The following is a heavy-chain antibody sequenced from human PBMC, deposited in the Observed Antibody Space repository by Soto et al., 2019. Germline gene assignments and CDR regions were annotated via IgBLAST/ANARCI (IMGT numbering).Heavy chain of an antibody. CDR2: ISDYGRV. D-gene: IGHD3-10*01. CDR1: GFTFRNYW. Sequence: EVQLVESGGGLVQPGGSLRLSCAASGFTFRNYWMHWVRQAPGKGLVWVSRISDYGRVNYADSVRGRFTISRDDAESDLHLQMKNLRAEDTAVYYCARGGVEPFDYWGQGVLVTVSS. J-gene: IGHJ4*02. V-gene: IGHV3-74*01. CDR3: ARGGVEPFDY.